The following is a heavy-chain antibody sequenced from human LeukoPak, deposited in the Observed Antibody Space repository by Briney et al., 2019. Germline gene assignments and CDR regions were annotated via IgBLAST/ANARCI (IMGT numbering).Heavy chain of an antibody. Sequence: HPGGSLRLSCVASGFTVSNKYMSWVRQAPGKGLEWVSVIYDDDNTYYADSVKGRFTISRDNSKNTLYLQMISLRAEDTAVYYCVRESSGSYFAYWGQGTLVTVSS. CDR2: IYDDDNT. CDR3: VRESSGSYFAY. CDR1: GFTVSNKY. J-gene: IGHJ4*02. D-gene: IGHD3-10*01. V-gene: IGHV3-53*01.